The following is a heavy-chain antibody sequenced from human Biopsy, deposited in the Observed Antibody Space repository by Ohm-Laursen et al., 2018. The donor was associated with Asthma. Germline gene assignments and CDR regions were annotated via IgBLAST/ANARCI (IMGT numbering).Heavy chain of an antibody. V-gene: IGHV3-9*01. J-gene: IGHJ4*02. Sequence: SLRLSCTASGFTFDDYAMHWVRQAPGKGLEWVSGISWNIGSIGYADSVKGRFTISRDNAKNSLYLQMNSLRAEDTALYYCAKGEWELLEANFDYWGQGTLVTVSS. CDR3: AKGEWELLEANFDY. CDR2: ISWNIGSI. CDR1: GFTFDDYA. D-gene: IGHD1-26*01.